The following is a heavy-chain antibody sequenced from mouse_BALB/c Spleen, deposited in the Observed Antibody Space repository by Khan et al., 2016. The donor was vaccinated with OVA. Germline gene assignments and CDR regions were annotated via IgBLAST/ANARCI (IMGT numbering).Heavy chain of an antibody. Sequence: VQLQQSGPDLVKPGASVKISCKASGYSFTAYYMHWVKESHGKTLECIGRVNPTNGDTTYNQKFRGKALLTVDKSSSTAYMALRSLTSEDSAVYYVVGGFEFFPYGGQGTLVTFSA. CDR3: VGGFEFFPY. CDR2: VNPTNGDT. CDR1: GYSFTAYY. D-gene: IGHD1-1*02. J-gene: IGHJ3*01. V-gene: IGHV1-18*01.